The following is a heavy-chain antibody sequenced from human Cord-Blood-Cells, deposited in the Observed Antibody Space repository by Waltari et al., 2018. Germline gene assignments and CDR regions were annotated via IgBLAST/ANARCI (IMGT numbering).Heavy chain of an antibody. V-gene: IGHV1-24*01. CDR2: VEPENGET. CDR1: GYTLTELS. CDR3: ATFFPPNSGYLDY. D-gene: IGHD1-26*01. J-gene: IGHJ4*02. Sequence: QVQLVQSGAEVKKPGASVKVSCKVSGYTLTELSMHWVRQAPGKGLEWMGGVEPENGETNYARKFQGKVTMTEDTSTDAAYMGLSSLRAEDTAVYYCATFFPPNSGYLDYWGQGTLVTVSS.